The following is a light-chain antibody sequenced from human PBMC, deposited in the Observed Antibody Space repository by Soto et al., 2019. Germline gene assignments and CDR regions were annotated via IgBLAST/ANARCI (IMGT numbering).Light chain of an antibody. CDR1: PSVTNF. CDR2: GAF. J-gene: IGKJ5*01. CDR3: QQRNIWPPVT. Sequence: EIVLTQSPATLSLSPGERATLSCRASPSVTNFLAWYQQKPGRAPRLLIYGAFNRATGIPARFSGSGSGTDFTLTISSLEPEDSAIYYCQQRNIWPPVTFGQGRRLEIK. V-gene: IGKV3-11*01.